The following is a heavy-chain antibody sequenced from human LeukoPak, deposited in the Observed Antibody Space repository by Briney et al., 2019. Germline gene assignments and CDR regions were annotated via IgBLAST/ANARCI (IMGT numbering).Heavy chain of an antibody. V-gene: IGHV4-39*01. CDR2: IYYSGST. Sequence: NTSETLSLTCTVSGVSISSSYYYWGWIRQPPGKGLEWIGSIYYSGSTYYNPSLKSRVAISVDTSKNQFSLKLRSVTAADTAVYYCAKGAYYDFWSGYKTTNNFDYWGQGTLVTVSS. CDR1: GVSISSSYYY. D-gene: IGHD3-3*01. J-gene: IGHJ4*02. CDR3: AKGAYYDFWSGYKTTNNFDY.